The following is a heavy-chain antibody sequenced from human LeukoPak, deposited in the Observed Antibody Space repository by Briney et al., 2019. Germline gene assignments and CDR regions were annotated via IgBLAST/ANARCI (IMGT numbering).Heavy chain of an antibody. CDR3: AKDNWNYGYYFDY. V-gene: IGHV3-23*01. J-gene: IGHJ4*02. CDR1: GFTFSSYA. D-gene: IGHD1-7*01. CDR2: ISGSGGST. Sequence: GGSLRLSCAASGFTFSSYAMSWVRQAPGKGLERVSAISGSGGSTYYADSVKGRFTISRDNSKNTLYLQMNSLRAEGTAVYYCAKDNWNYGYYFDYWGQGTLVTVSS.